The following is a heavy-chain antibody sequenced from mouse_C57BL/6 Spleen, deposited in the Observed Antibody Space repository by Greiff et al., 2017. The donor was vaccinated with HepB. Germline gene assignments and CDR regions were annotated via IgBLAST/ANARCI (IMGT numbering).Heavy chain of an antibody. V-gene: IGHV1-72*01. Sequence: VQLQQPGAELVKPGASVKLSCKASGYTFTSYWMHWVKQRPGRGLEWIGRIDPNSGGTKYNEKFKSKATLTVDKPSSPAYMQLSSLTSEDSAVYYCARFDYGSSGVYYAMDYWGQGTSVTVSS. D-gene: IGHD1-1*01. J-gene: IGHJ4*01. CDR2: IDPNSGGT. CDR3: ARFDYGSSGVYYAMDY. CDR1: GYTFTSYW.